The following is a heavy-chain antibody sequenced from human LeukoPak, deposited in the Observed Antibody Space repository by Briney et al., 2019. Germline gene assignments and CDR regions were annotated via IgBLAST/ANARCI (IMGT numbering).Heavy chain of an antibody. V-gene: IGHV3-33*01. D-gene: IGHD2-15*01. J-gene: IGHJ6*02. CDR1: GFTFSSYG. CDR3: ARENSDCSGGSCYLKYYYYYGMDV. CDR2: IWYDGSNK. Sequence: PAGRSLRLSCAASGFTFSSYGMHWVRQAPGKGLEWVAVIWYDGSNKYYADSVKGRFTISRDNSKNTLYLQMNSLRAEDTAVYYCARENSDCSGGSCYLKYYYYYGMDVWGQGTTVTASS.